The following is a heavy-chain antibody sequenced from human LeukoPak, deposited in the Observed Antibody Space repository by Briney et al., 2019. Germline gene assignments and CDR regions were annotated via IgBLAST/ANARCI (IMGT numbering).Heavy chain of an antibody. CDR1: RFTFSSYS. CDR3: ARFWSGAGFFDY. CDR2: ISSSSSYI. V-gene: IGHV3-21*01. J-gene: IGHJ4*02. Sequence: GGSLRLSCAASRFTFSSYSMNWVRQAPGKGLEWVSSISSSSSYIYYADSVKGRFTISRDNAKNSLYLQMNSLRAEDTAVYYCARFWSGAGFFDYWGQGTLVTVSS. D-gene: IGHD3-3*01.